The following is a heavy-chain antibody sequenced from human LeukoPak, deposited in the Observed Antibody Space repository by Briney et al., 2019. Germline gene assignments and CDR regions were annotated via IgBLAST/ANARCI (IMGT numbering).Heavy chain of an antibody. D-gene: IGHD3-22*01. Sequence: GGSLRLSCATSGVTISPYSMSWVRQAPGKGLEWVACISSSGSHTYYADSVKGRFIISRDNAKNSMSLHINSLRVEDTAMYFCARGYVDYDDSSGSDAFYIWGQGTRVTVSS. CDR1: GVTISPYS. J-gene: IGHJ3*02. V-gene: IGHV3-21*06. CDR3: ARGYVDYDDSSGSDAFYI. CDR2: ISSSGSHT.